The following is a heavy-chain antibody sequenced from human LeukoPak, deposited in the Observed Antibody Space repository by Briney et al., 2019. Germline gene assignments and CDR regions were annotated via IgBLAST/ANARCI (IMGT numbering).Heavy chain of an antibody. CDR1: GGSISRGGYY. CDR2: IYYSRST. J-gene: IGHJ4*02. Sequence: TPSLTCTVSGGSISRGGYYGSWSRPHPGEGLGWIVYIYYSRSTYYNPSLKSRVTISLDTSKNQFSLKLSSVTAADTAVYYCARYYYDNSGYYFDYWGQGTLVTVSS. V-gene: IGHV4-31*03. D-gene: IGHD3-22*01. CDR3: ARYYYDNSGYYFDY.